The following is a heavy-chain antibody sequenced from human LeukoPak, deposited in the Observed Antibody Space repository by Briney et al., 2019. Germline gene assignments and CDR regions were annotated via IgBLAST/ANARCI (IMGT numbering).Heavy chain of an antibody. Sequence: PGGSLRLSCAASGFTFDYFAMLGVGQAPGKGLVGVSGISWNGGSIGYADSVKGRFTISRDNATISLYLQMNRLRAKDMALYYCAKDTKWEPTYYFDYWGQGTLVTVSS. CDR2: ISWNGGSI. CDR1: GFTFDYFA. CDR3: AKDTKWEPTYYFDY. V-gene: IGHV3-9*03. J-gene: IGHJ4*02. D-gene: IGHD1-26*01.